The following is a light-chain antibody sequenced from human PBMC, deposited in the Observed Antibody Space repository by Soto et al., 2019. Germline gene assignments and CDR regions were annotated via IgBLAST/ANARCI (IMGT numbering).Light chain of an antibody. J-gene: IGLJ3*02. CDR1: RSDVGYYDY. CDR2: EVS. Sequence: QSALTQPASVSGSPGQSITISCTGTRSDVGYYDYVSWYQQHPGKAPKLVIYEVSHRPSGVSNRFSGSKSGNTASLTISGLQAEDEDDYYCSSYTTTYTWMFGGGTKLTVL. CDR3: SSYTTTYTWM. V-gene: IGLV2-14*01.